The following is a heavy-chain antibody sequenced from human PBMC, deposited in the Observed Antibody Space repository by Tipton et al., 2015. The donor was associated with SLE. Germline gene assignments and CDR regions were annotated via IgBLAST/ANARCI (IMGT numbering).Heavy chain of an antibody. J-gene: IGHJ4*02. CDR1: GGSISSGSYY. D-gene: IGHD1-20*01. V-gene: IGHV4-61*02. Sequence: TLSLTCTVSGGSISSGSYYWSWIRQPAGTGLEWIGRIYTSGSTNYNPSLKSRVTISVDTSKNQFSLKLSSVTAADTAVYYCARAPITGTTLDYWGQGTLVTVSS. CDR3: ARAPITGTTLDY. CDR2: IYTSGST.